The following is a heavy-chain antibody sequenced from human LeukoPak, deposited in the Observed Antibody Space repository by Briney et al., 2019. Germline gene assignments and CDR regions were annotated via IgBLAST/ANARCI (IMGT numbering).Heavy chain of an antibody. CDR3: ARVFTSGSPFDY. V-gene: IGHV3-11*01. J-gene: IGHJ4*02. CDR2: ISTSGTTF. CDR1: GFTFSDYY. D-gene: IGHD1-26*01. Sequence: NPGRSLRLSCAASGFTFSDYYMSWIRQAPGKGLEWVSYISTSGTTFHYADSVKGRFTISRDNAKNSLYLQMNSLRAEDTAVYYCARVFTSGSPFDYWGQGTLVTVSS.